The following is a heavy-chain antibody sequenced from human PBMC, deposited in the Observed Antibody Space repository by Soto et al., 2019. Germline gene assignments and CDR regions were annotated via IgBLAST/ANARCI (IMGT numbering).Heavy chain of an antibody. CDR1: GFTFSGSA. V-gene: IGHV3-73*01. CDR2: IRSKANSYAT. J-gene: IGHJ5*02. D-gene: IGHD3-10*01. CDR3: TRPSYYYGSGSYFNWFDP. Sequence: GGSLRLSCAASGFTFSGSAMHWVRQASGKGLEWVGRIRSKANSYATAYAASVKGRFTISRDDSKNTAYLQMNSLKTEDTAVYYCTRPSYYYGSGSYFNWFDPWGQGTLVTVSS.